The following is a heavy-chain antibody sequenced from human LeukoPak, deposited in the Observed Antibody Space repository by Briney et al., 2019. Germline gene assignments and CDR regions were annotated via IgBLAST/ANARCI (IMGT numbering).Heavy chain of an antibody. Sequence: ASVKVSCKASGYTFTSCGISWVRQAPGQGLEWMGWISAYNGNTNYAQKLQGRVTMTTDTSTSTAYMELRSLRSDDTAVYYCARDRGYYDSSGYSYFDYWGQGTLVTVSS. CDR1: GYTFTSCG. CDR3: ARDRGYYDSSGYSYFDY. V-gene: IGHV1-18*01. CDR2: ISAYNGNT. J-gene: IGHJ4*02. D-gene: IGHD3-22*01.